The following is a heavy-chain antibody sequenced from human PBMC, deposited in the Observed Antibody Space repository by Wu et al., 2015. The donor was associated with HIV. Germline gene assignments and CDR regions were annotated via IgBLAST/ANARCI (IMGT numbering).Heavy chain of an antibody. CDR1: GYTLTEVS. CDR2: FEPEDGEI. V-gene: IGHV1-24*01. J-gene: IGHJ4*02. CDR3: VRSGRGDILSGRGEPLTGHYIPLFDY. D-gene: IGHD3-9*01. Sequence: QVQLVQSGAEVMKPGAPVKVSCKVSGYTLTEVSMHWVRLAPGKGLEWMGGFEPEDGEIIYAQKFQGRVTMTSDTSTRTAYMELRSLRSDDTAVYFCVRSGRGDILSGRGEPLTGHYIPLFDYWGQGTLVTVSS.